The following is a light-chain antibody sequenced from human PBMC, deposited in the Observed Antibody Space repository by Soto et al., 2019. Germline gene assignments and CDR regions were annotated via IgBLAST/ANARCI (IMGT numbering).Light chain of an antibody. J-gene: IGLJ3*02. CDR3: CSYAGSKTWV. Sequence: QSALTQPASVSGSPGQSITISCTGTSSDVGSHNFISWYQQHPGKVPKLMIYDVTKRPSGVSNRFSGSESGNTASLTISGLQAEDEADYYCCSYAGSKTWVFGGGTKLTVL. V-gene: IGLV2-23*02. CDR1: SSDVGSHNF. CDR2: DVT.